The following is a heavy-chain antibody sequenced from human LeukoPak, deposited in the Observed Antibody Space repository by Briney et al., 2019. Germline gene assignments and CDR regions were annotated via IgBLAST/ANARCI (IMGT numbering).Heavy chain of an antibody. V-gene: IGHV4-59*08. CDR1: GYSINNYY. D-gene: IGHD1-26*01. CDR2: VSYSVTP. Sequence: SETLSLTCTVSGYSINNYYWSWIRQPPGKGLEWPGYVSYSVTPAYTPSLKSRVTISLATSRNQFSLHLSSVTAADTAEYYCARQKWDQLSYNYYGMDVWGQGTTVTVS. J-gene: IGHJ6*02. CDR3: ARQKWDQLSYNYYGMDV.